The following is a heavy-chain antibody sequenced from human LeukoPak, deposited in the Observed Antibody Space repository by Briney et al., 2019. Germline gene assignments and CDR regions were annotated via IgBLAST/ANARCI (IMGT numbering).Heavy chain of an antibody. Sequence: QPGGSLSLSCAASGFIFSGSWMHWVRQAPAKGLVWVSRINSDGSTTTYADSVQGRFTISRDNAKNTLYLQMNSLRAEDTAVYYCIRGLGGGSDYWGLGTLVTVTS. V-gene: IGHV3-74*03. J-gene: IGHJ4*02. CDR3: IRGLGGGSDY. D-gene: IGHD4-23*01. CDR1: GFIFSGSW. CDR2: INSDGSTT.